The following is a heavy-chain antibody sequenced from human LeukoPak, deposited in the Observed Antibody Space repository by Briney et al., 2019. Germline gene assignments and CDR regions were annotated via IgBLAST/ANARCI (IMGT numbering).Heavy chain of an antibody. Sequence: GESLQISCQGSGYSLTSYWIGWVRQMPGKGLEWMGIIYPGDSDTRYSPSFQGQVTISADKSISTAYLQWSSLKASDTAMYYCATLGVRSGSYYYFDYWGQGTLVTVSS. D-gene: IGHD1-26*01. J-gene: IGHJ4*02. CDR3: ATLGVRSGSYYYFDY. CDR2: IYPGDSDT. CDR1: GYSLTSYW. V-gene: IGHV5-51*01.